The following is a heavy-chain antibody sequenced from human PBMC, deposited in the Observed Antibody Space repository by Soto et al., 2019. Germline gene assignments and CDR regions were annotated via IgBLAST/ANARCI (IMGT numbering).Heavy chain of an antibody. CDR1: GYSISSSNW. CDR2: IYYSGTT. Sequence: SETLSLTCAVSGYSISSSNWWGWIRQPPGKGLEWIGYIYYSGTTYYNPSLKSRVTMSVDTSKNQFSLKLTSVTAVDTAVYYCARSIVVVFVAYYFDSWGQVTFFTVSS. V-gene: IGHV4-28*01. J-gene: IGHJ4*02. D-gene: IGHD2-21*01. CDR3: ARSIVVVFVAYYFDS.